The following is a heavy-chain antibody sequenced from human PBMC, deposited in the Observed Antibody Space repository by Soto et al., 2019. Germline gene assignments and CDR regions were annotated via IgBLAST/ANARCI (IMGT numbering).Heavy chain of an antibody. CDR3: ARDVRYSSSWYNWFDP. D-gene: IGHD6-13*01. V-gene: IGHV3-53*04. J-gene: IGHJ5*02. CDR2: IYSGGST. CDR1: GFTVSSNY. Sequence: GGSLRLSCAASGFTVSSNYMSWVRQAPGKGMEWVSVIYSGGSTYYAYSVKGRFTISRHNSKNTLYLQMNSLRAADTAVYYCARDVRYSSSWYNWFDPWGQGTLVTVSS.